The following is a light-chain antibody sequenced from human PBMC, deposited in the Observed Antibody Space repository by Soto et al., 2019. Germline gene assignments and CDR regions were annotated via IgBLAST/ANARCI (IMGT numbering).Light chain of an antibody. J-gene: IGKJ4*01. V-gene: IGKV3D-20*02. CDR2: AAA. CDR3: QQRNDWVT. Sequence: EIVLTQSPGTLSLSPGERATLSCRASQSVDSSHLAWYQQKPGRAPRLLIYAAAARATGIPARFSGSGSGTDFILTISSLEPEDSGVYYCQQRNDWVTFGGGTKVDIK. CDR1: QSVDSSH.